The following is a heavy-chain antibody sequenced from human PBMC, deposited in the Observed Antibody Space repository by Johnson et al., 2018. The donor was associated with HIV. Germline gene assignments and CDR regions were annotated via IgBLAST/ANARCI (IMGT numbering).Heavy chain of an antibody. CDR1: GFTFSSYG. CDR2: ISSNGGST. D-gene: IGHD4-17*01. V-gene: IGHV3-64*01. J-gene: IGHJ3*02. CDR3: ASDAVTPI. Sequence: VQLVESGGGVVQPGRSLRLSCAASGFTFSSYGMHWVRQAPGKGLEYVSAISSNGGSTYYANSVKGRFTISRDNSKNTLYLQMGSLRAEDMAVYYCASDAVTPIWGQGTMVTVSS.